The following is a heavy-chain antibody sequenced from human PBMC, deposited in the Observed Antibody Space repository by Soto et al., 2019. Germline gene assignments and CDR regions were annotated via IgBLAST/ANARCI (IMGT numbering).Heavy chain of an antibody. CDR1: GGTFSMYA. V-gene: IGHV1-69*13. D-gene: IGHD3-9*01. J-gene: IGHJ4*02. Sequence: SVKVSCKASGGTFSMYAISGVVQSALRGREWMGGIIPIFGTANYAQKFQGRVTITADESTSTAYMELSSLRSEDTAVYYCASPPSRSDILTGYLDYWGQGTLVTVSS. CDR3: ASPPSRSDILTGYLDY. CDR2: IIPIFGTA.